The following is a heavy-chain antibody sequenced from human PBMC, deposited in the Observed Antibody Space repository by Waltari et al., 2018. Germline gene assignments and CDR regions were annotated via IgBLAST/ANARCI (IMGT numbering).Heavy chain of an antibody. CDR1: GYTFTSYA. CDR2: MNPNSGNT. J-gene: IGHJ3*02. Sequence: QVQLVQSGAEVKTPGASVTVSCKASGYTFTSYALNWVRQATGQGLEWMGWMNPNSGNTGYAQKFQGRVTMTRNTSISTAYMELSSLRSEDTAVYYCARGGSGSSSRLAAFDIWGQGTMVTVSS. V-gene: IGHV1-8*01. CDR3: ARGGSGSSSRLAAFDI. D-gene: IGHD3-10*01.